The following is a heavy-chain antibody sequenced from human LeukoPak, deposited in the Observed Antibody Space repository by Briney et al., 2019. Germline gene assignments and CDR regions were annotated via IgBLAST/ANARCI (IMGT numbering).Heavy chain of an antibody. CDR1: GYTFTSYD. CDR3: ARGLGRGRYSSSSINY. Sequence: GASVKVSCKAFGYTFTSYDINWVRQATGQGLEWMGWMNPNSGNTGYAQKFQGRVTMTRNTSISTAYMELSSLRSEDTAVYYCARGLGRGRYSSSSINYWGQGTLVTVSS. CDR2: MNPNSGNT. J-gene: IGHJ4*02. D-gene: IGHD6-13*01. V-gene: IGHV1-8*01.